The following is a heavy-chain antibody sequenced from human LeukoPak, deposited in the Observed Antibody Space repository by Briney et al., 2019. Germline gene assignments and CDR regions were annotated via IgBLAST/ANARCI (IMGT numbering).Heavy chain of an antibody. CDR1: DYTFTSYG. J-gene: IGHJ3*02. Sequence: GASVKVSCKASDYTFTSYGIGRVRQAPGQGLEWMGWISAYNGNTNYAQKLQGRVTMTTDTSTSTAYMELRSLRSDDTAVYYCARDRVTTMVQFDIWGQGTMVTVSS. CDR3: ARDRVTTMVQFDI. D-gene: IGHD3-10*01. V-gene: IGHV1-18*01. CDR2: ISAYNGNT.